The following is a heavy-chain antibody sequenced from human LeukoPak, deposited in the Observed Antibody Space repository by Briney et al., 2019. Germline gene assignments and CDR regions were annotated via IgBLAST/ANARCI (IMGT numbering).Heavy chain of an antibody. J-gene: IGHJ4*02. CDR1: GGSFSGYY. V-gene: IGHV4-34*01. CDR3: AKEDYYYGSGSQPHY. CDR2: IYHSGST. Sequence: SETLSLTCAVYGGSFSGYYWSWIRQPPGKGLEWIGSIYHSGSTYYNPSLKSRVTISVDTSKNQFSLKLSSMTAADTAVYYCAKEDYYYGSGSQPHYWGQGTLVTVSS. D-gene: IGHD3-10*01.